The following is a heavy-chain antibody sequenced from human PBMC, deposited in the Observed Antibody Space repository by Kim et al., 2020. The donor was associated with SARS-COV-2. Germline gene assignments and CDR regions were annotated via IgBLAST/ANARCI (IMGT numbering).Heavy chain of an antibody. CDR2: ISAGGDST. CDR3: AKDGAAGAFEN. CDR1: GFTFSSYA. J-gene: IGHJ4*02. V-gene: IGHV3-23*01. D-gene: IGHD6-13*01. Sequence: GGSLRLSCAASGFTFSSYAMFWVRLAPGKGLEWVSTISAGGDSTYYADPVKGRFTISRDNSKNTVYLEMNSLRPEDTAAYYCAKDGAAGAFENWGQATLV.